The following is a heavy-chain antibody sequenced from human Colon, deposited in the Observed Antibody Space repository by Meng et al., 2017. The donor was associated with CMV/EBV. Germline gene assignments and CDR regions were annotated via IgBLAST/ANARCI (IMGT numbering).Heavy chain of an antibody. Sequence: GSLRISCAASGFKFNDYGMHWVRQAPGKGLEWVAFIYHDGTKTHYADSVKGRFTISRDNSKNTLYLQMNSLRAEDMAVYYCAKDERYSNYYFDYWGQGTLVTVSS. V-gene: IGHV3-30*02. J-gene: IGHJ4*02. CDR1: GFKFNDYG. D-gene: IGHD4-11*01. CDR2: IYHDGTKT. CDR3: AKDERYSNYYFDY.